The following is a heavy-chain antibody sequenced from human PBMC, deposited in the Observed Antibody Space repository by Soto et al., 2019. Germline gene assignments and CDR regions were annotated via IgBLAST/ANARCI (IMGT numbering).Heavy chain of an antibody. CDR3: VREGRGSFDF. D-gene: IGHD5-12*01. Sequence: GGSLRLSSAASGFIFTNYAMNWVRQAPGKGLEWASVIGARGNSAYYAASVQGLFTISRDNSKNTLSLQMSSLTADDTAIYYCVREGRGSFDFWGRGTMVTVSS. CDR2: IGARGNSA. CDR1: GFIFTNYA. V-gene: IGHV3-23*01. J-gene: IGHJ3*01.